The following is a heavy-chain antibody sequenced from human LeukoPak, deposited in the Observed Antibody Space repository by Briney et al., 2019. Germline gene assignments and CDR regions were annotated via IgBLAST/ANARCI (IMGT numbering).Heavy chain of an antibody. J-gene: IGHJ4*02. Sequence: SETLSLTCTVSGGSISSGGYYWSWIRQHPGKGLEWIGYIYYSGSTYHNPSLKSRVTISVDTSKNQFSLKLSSVTAADTAVYYCARDTSYGSGIDYWGQGTLVTVSS. D-gene: IGHD3-10*01. CDR2: IYYSGST. CDR1: GGSISSGGYY. CDR3: ARDTSYGSGIDY. V-gene: IGHV4-31*03.